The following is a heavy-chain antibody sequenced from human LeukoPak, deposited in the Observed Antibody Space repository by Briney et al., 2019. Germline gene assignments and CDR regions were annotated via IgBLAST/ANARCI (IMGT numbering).Heavy chain of an antibody. CDR3: AREGQQLVLDY. CDR2: IYYSGST. D-gene: IGHD6-13*01. CDR1: GGSINSYH. V-gene: IGHV4-59*01. Sequence: SETLSLTCTVSGGSINSYHWSWIRQPPGKGLEWIGYIYYSGSTNYNPSLKSRVTISVDTSKNQFSLKLSSVTAADTAVYYCAREGQQLVLDYWGQGTLVTVSS. J-gene: IGHJ4*02.